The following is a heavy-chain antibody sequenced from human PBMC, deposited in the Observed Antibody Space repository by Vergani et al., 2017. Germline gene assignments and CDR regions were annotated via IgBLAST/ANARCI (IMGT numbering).Heavy chain of an antibody. CDR2: TWYDGNNK. D-gene: IGHD1-1*01. CDR1: GFTFNQYG. V-gene: IGHV3-33*01. Sequence: VQLLESGGDLVQPGGSLRLSCAASGFTFNQYGMHWVRQAPGKGLEWVAVTWYDGNNKQYADSVKGRFTISRDNSKSTMYLQMNSLRDEDTGVYYCARWGNEKRLDSWGQGTLVTVSS. CDR3: ARWGNEKRLDS. J-gene: IGHJ5*01.